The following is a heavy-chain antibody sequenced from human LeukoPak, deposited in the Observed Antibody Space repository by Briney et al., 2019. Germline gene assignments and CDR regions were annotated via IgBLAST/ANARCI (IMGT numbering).Heavy chain of an antibody. J-gene: IGHJ5*02. V-gene: IGHV4-61*02. Sequence: SETLSLTCTVSGGSISSGSYYWSWIRQPAGKGLEWIGRIYTSGSTNYNSSLKSRVTISVDTSKNQFSLKLSSVTAEDTAVYYCARDNSVRDEAWWFNPWGQGTLVTVSS. CDR3: ARDNSVRDEAWWFNP. D-gene: IGHD5-24*01. CDR1: GGSISSGSYY. CDR2: IYTSGST.